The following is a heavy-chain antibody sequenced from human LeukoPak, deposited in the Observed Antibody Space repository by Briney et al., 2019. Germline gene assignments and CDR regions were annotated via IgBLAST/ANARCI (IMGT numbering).Heavy chain of an antibody. Sequence: GGSLRLSCIASGFTFGDYAMSWVRQTPGKGLEWVGFIRNKAYGGTTEYAASVKDRFTISRDDSKSIAYLQMNSLKTEDTAVYYCTREYYYGSGSYDYWGQGTLVTDSS. CDR2: IRNKAYGGTT. CDR1: GFTFGDYA. V-gene: IGHV3-49*04. CDR3: TREYYYGSGSYDY. J-gene: IGHJ4*02. D-gene: IGHD3-10*01.